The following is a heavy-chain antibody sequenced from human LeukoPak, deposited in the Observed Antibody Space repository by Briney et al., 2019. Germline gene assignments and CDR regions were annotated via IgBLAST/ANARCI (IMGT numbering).Heavy chain of an antibody. D-gene: IGHD4-17*01. CDR3: AKAPVGYGAYYFDY. J-gene: IGHJ4*02. CDR2: ISYDGSNK. CDR1: GFTFSSYG. V-gene: IGHV3-30*18. Sequence: GRSLRLSCAASGFTFSSYGMHWVRQAPGKGLEWVAVISYDGSNKYYADSVKGRFTISRDNSKNTLYLQMNSLRAEDTAVYYCAKAPVGYGAYYFDYWGQGTLVTVSS.